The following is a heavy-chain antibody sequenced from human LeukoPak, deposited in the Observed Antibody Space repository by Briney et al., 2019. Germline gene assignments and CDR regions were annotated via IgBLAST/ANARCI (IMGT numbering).Heavy chain of an antibody. Sequence: SVKVSCKASGGTFSSYAISWVRQAPGQGLEWMGGIIPIFGTANYAQKFQGRVTVTADESTSTAYMELSSLRSEDTAVYYCASDYYGSGSYKGYWGQGTLVTVSS. V-gene: IGHV1-69*13. J-gene: IGHJ4*02. D-gene: IGHD3-10*01. CDR1: GGTFSSYA. CDR3: ASDYYGSGSYKGY. CDR2: IIPIFGTA.